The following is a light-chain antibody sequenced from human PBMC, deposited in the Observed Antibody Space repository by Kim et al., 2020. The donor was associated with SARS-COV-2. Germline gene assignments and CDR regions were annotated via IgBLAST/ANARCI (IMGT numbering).Light chain of an antibody. V-gene: IGKV3D-20*01. CDR2: GAS. J-gene: IGKJ1*01. CDR1: QRVGSDN. CDR3: RQYGGSPRT. Sequence: EIVLTQSPATLSLSPGEKATLSCGASQRVGSDNVAWYQHKPGLPPRLLIFGASRRATGVPGRFTGSGSGSDFTLTIDRLEPEDFAVYSCRQYGGSPRTFGQETKVDIK.